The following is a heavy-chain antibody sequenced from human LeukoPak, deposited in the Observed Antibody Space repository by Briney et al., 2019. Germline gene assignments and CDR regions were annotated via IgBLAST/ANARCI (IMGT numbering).Heavy chain of an antibody. Sequence: PSETLSLTCTVSGYSISSGYYWGWIRQPPGKGLEWIGSIYHSGSTYYNPSLKSRVTISVDTSKNQFSLKLSSVTAADTAVYYCARAILGYCSSTSCYPDAFDIWGQGTMVTVSS. V-gene: IGHV4-38-2*02. J-gene: IGHJ3*02. CDR3: ARAILGYCSSTSCYPDAFDI. D-gene: IGHD2-2*01. CDR1: GYSISSGYY. CDR2: IYHSGST.